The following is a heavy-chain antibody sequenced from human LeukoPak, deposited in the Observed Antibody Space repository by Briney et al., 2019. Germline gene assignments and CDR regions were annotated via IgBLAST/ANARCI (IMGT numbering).Heavy chain of an antibody. CDR3: AKDVRRAEYYSSTTCYTSSLDQ. CDR1: GFPVSSNY. V-gene: IGHV3-66*01. Sequence: GGSLRLSCAASGFPVSSNYMNWVRQAPGKGLEWVSVIYRGGTTYYADSVKGRFTISRDNSKNTLSLQMNTLRVEDTAVYYCAKDVRRAEYYSSTTCYTSSLDQWGQGTLVTVSS. D-gene: IGHD2-2*02. CDR2: IYRGGTT. J-gene: IGHJ4*02.